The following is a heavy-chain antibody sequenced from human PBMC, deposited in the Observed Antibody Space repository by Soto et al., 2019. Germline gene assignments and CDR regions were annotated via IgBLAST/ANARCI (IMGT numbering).Heavy chain of an antibody. CDR1: GFTFSSYA. J-gene: IGHJ4*02. V-gene: IGHV3-23*01. CDR3: ARVLFGELV. Sequence: EVQLLESGGGLVQPGGSLRLSCAASGFTFSSYAMSWVRQAPGKGLEWVSIIGVGGGDRYYPESVKGRFTISRYNSRDTLYLEINRLRDEDMAVYYCARVLFGELVWGQGTLVTVSS. CDR2: IGVGGGDR. D-gene: IGHD3-10*02.